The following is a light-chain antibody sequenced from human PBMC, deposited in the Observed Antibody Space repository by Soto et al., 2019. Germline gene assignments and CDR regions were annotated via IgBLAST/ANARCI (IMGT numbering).Light chain of an antibody. J-gene: IGLJ2*01. V-gene: IGLV2-8*01. Sequence: QSALAQPPSASGSRGQSVTISCTGTSSDDGGYNYVSWYQQYPGKAPKLMIYEVNKRPSGVPDRFSGSKSGNTASLTVSGLQAEDEAHYYCSSYAGSNNFVIFGGGTKLTVL. CDR3: SSYAGSNNFVI. CDR1: SSDDGGYNY. CDR2: EVN.